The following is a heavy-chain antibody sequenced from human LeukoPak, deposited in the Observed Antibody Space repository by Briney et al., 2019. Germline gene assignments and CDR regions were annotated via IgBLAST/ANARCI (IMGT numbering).Heavy chain of an antibody. CDR3: ARAPYFFDSSGYYPVYYYYGMDV. J-gene: IGHJ6*02. D-gene: IGHD3-22*01. V-gene: IGHV4-61*01. Sequence: SETLSLTCTVSGGSVNSGTHYWSWIRQPPGKGLEWIGYIYYSGSTNYNPSLKSRVTISVDTSKNQFSLKLSSVTAAGTAVYDCARAPYFFDSSGYYPVYYYYGMDVWGQGTTVTVSS. CDR1: GGSVNSGTHY. CDR2: IYYSGST.